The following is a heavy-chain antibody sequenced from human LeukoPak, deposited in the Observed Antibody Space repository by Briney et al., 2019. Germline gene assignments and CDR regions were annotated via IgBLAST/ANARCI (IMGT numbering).Heavy chain of an antibody. Sequence: SETLSLMCAVSGDSVTSGGDFWTWSRQHRGEGLGWIGAISNSETTSYNPRLKRRVSISLDTPNHHFSPRLGPVTAADTAVYFCARDVVVTSSPDAFDIWGQGPMVTVSS. V-gene: IGHV4-31*11. D-gene: IGHD2-15*01. CDR2: ISNSETT. CDR1: GDSVTSGGDF. J-gene: IGHJ3*02. CDR3: ARDVVVTSSPDAFDI.